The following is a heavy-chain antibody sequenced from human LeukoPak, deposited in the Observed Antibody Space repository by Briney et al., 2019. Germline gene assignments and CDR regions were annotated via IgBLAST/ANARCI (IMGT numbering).Heavy chain of an antibody. CDR3: AREAYASGSFRTDYYYMDV. V-gene: IGHV1-24*01. J-gene: IGHJ6*03. D-gene: IGHD3-10*01. CDR1: GYILSELS. Sequence: GASVKVSCKVSGYILSELSMHWVRQPPGKGLEWMGGFDPEEDETIYAQRFQGRITMTEDTSTDTAYMELSRLRSDDTAVYYCAREAYASGSFRTDYYYMDVWGKGTTVTISS. CDR2: FDPEEDET.